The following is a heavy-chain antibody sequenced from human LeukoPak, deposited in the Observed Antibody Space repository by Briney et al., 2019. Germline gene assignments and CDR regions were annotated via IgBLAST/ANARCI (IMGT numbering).Heavy chain of an antibody. D-gene: IGHD5-24*01. CDR1: GFTFSSNY. CDR2: IYGGGNI. J-gene: IGHJ4*02. Sequence: GGSLRLSCAASGFTFSSNYMNWVRQAPGKGLEWVSVIYGGGNIYYADSVKGRFTISRDNSKNTLYLQMNSLRAEDTAVYYCARGAGYNYPYYFDYWGQGTLVTVSS. CDR3: ARGAGYNYPYYFDY. V-gene: IGHV3-53*01.